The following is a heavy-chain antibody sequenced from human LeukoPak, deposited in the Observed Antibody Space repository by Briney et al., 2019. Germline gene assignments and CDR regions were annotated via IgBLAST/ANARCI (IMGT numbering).Heavy chain of an antibody. D-gene: IGHD3-22*01. CDR2: IGTAGAT. CDR3: ARNPSSGAYFDY. Sequence: GGPLRLSCAASGFTFSSYYMHWVRQATGKRLDWVSAIGTAGATYYPGSLKGRFTISRENAKKSLYLQMNSLRAGDTAVYYCARNPSSGAYFDYWGRGTLVTVSS. J-gene: IGHJ4*02. CDR1: GFTFSSYY. V-gene: IGHV3-13*01.